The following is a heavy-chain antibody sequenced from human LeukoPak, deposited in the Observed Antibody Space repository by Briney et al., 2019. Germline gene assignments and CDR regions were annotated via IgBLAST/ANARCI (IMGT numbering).Heavy chain of an antibody. CDR2: ISYDGSNK. V-gene: IGHV3-30*03. CDR1: GFTFSSYG. CDR3: ARDRGRYYMDV. J-gene: IGHJ6*03. Sequence: QTGGSLRLSSAASGFTFSSYGMHWVRQAPGKGLEWVAVISYDGSNKYYADSVKGRFTISRDNSKNTLYLQMNSLRAEDTAVYYCARDRGRYYMDVWGKGTTVTISS. D-gene: IGHD6-25*01.